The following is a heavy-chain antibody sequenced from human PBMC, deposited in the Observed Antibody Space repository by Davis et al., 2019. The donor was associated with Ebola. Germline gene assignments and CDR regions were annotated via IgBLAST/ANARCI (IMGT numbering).Heavy chain of an antibody. Sequence: AASVKVSCKASGYTFTSYGITWVRQAPGQRLEWMGWINAGNGNTKYSQKFQGRVTITRDTSASTAYMELSSLRSEDTAVYYCARERGYSYGLDYWGQGTLVTVSS. V-gene: IGHV1-3*01. CDR3: ARERGYSYGLDY. CDR1: GYTFTSYG. CDR2: INAGNGNT. J-gene: IGHJ4*02. D-gene: IGHD5-18*01.